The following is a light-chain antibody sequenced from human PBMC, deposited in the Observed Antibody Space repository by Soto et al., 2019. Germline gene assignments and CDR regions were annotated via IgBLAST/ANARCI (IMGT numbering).Light chain of an antibody. CDR3: QQTYSDPPLT. CDR2: TAS. J-gene: IGKJ4*01. CDR1: QTISNS. Sequence: IQMTQSPSSLSASVGDRVTITCRASQTISNSLNWYQHKPGKAPNLLIFTASSVQSGVPSRFSGSGSGTDFTLTISSLQPEDFATYYCQQTYSDPPLTFGGGTKVEIK. V-gene: IGKV1-39*01.